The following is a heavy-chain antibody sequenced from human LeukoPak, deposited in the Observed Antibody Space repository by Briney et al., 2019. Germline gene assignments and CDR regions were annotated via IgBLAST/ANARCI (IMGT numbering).Heavy chain of an antibody. J-gene: IGHJ4*02. CDR2: IQTKSEGGTA. D-gene: IGHD6-19*01. CDR1: GFTFSDAL. Sequence: GGSLRLSCAGSGFTFSDALMTWVRQAPGKGLEWVGRIQTKSEGGTADYAAPVRGRFTISRDDSKSTVYLQMNSLRAEDTAVYYCAKDQKDSSGWPFPFDYWGQGTLVTVSS. CDR3: AKDQKDSSGWPFPFDY. V-gene: IGHV3-15*01.